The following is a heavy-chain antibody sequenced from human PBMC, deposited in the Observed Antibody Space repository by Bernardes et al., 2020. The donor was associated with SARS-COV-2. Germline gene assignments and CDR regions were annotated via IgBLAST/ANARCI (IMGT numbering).Heavy chain of an antibody. Sequence: GGSLRLSCAASGFTFDDYAMHWVRQAPGKGLEWVSGISWNSGSIGYADSVKGRFTISRDNAKNSLYLQMNSLRAEDTALYYCAKDIWGPYSGSSFDYWGQGTLVTVSS. J-gene: IGHJ4*02. V-gene: IGHV3-9*01. CDR3: AKDIWGPYSGSSFDY. CDR2: ISWNSGSI. D-gene: IGHD1-26*01. CDR1: GFTFDDYA.